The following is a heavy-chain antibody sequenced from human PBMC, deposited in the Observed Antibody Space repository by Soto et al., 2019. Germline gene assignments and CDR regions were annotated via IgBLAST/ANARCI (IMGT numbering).Heavy chain of an antibody. CDR3: AGDPNSHYINSHASSYP. J-gene: IGHJ5*02. D-gene: IGHD3-16*01. CDR2: IIPIIGII. CDR1: GGTFRTYT. V-gene: IGHV1-69*08. Sequence: QVQVAQSGAEVKKPGSSVKVSCKASGGTFRTYTITWVRQAPGQGLEWMGRIIPIIGIINYAQKFQGRVTITADKFTGTAYRELTRLRSDDTAVYYCAGDPNSHYINSHASSYPWGQGTLVTVSS.